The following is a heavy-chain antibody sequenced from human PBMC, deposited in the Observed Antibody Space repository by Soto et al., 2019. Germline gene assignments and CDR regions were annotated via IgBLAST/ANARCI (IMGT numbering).Heavy chain of an antibody. CDR2: IRTDGRST. D-gene: IGHD2-21*01. V-gene: IGHV3-74*01. Sequence: PGGSLRLSCAAYGFTLSNYWMHWVRQVPGKGLVWVSHIRTDGRSTRYAGSVEGRFTISRDNAKNTLYLQMDSLRDEDTAVYYCARDMWSTTDYYYSLDVWDQGTTVTVSS. CDR1: GFTLSNYW. J-gene: IGHJ6*02. CDR3: ARDMWSTTDYYYSLDV.